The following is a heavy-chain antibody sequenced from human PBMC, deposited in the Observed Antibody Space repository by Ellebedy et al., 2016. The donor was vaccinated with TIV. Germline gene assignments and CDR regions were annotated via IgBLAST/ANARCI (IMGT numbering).Heavy chain of an antibody. D-gene: IGHD6-13*01. CDR1: GFAFSDYV. V-gene: IGHV3-23*01. CDR3: AKEKPYSSNWYRTSLDL. Sequence: GESLKISCASSGFAFSDYVMSWVRQPPGKGLEWVSTISGDGEKIHYADSVKGRFTIARDRSKNTLLLEMNDLRGEDTALYYCAKEKPYSSNWYRTSLDLWGQGTLVSVSS. CDR2: ISGDGEKI. J-gene: IGHJ1*01.